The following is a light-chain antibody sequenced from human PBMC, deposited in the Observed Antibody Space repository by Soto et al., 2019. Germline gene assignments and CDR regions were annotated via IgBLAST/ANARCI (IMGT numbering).Light chain of an antibody. V-gene: IGKV4-1*01. CDR3: QQYYSVPYT. J-gene: IGKJ2*01. CDR2: WAS. CDR1: QNVFYNSNNKNY. Sequence: DIVMTQSPDSLPVSLGERATINCKSSQNVFYNSNNKNYLAWYQQKPGQPPKLLIYWASTRESGVPDRFSGSGSGTDFTLTISSLQAEDVAVYYCQQYYSVPYTFGQGTKLEIK.